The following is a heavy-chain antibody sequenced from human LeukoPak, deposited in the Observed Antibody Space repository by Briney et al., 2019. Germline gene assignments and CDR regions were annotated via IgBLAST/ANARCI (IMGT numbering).Heavy chain of an antibody. D-gene: IGHD2-2*01. CDR1: GFTFSDYY. CDR2: ISSSSSYT. V-gene: IGHV3-11*05. CDR3: ARDHSCSSTSCSPTGDY. J-gene: IGHJ4*02. Sequence: GGSLRLSCAASGFTFSDYYMSWIRQAPGKGLEWVSYISSSSSYTNYADSVKGRFTISRDNAKNSLYLQMNSLRAEDTAVYYCARDHSCSSTSCSPTGDYWGQGTLVTASS.